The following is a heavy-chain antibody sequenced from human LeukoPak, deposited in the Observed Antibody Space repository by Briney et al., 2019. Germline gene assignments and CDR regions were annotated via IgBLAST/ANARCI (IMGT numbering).Heavy chain of an antibody. D-gene: IGHD6-19*01. CDR2: IYYSGST. V-gene: IGHV4-39*07. CDR3: ARGGQWLVPGWFDP. J-gene: IGHJ5*02. CDR1: GGSISSSSYY. Sequence: KPSETLSLTCTVSGGSISSSSYYWGWIRQPPGKGLEWIGSIYYSGSTYYNPSLKSRVTLSVDTSKNQFSLKLSSVTAADTAVYYCARGGQWLVPGWFDPWGQGTLVTVSS.